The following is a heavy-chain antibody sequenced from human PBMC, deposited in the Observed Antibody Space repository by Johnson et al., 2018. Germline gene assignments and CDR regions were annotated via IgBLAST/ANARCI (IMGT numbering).Heavy chain of an antibody. D-gene: IGHD1-26*01. J-gene: IGHJ1*01. Sequence: VQLVQSGGGLVKXGGSLRLXCAASGFTFSSYSMNWVRQAPGKGLEWVSSFSSSSSYIYYADSVKGRFTISRDNAKNSLWLQMNSLRAEDTAVYYCATEGGSYGQNVSYFQHWGQGTLVTVSS. CDR1: GFTFSSYS. CDR3: ATEGGSYGQNVSYFQH. CDR2: FSSSSSYI. V-gene: IGHV3-21*01.